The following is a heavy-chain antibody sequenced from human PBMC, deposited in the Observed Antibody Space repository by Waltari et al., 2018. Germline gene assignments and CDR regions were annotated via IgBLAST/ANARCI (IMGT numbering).Heavy chain of an antibody. CDR1: GGSIGSSTW. J-gene: IGHJ6*02. Sequence: QVQLQESGPGLVKPSGTLSLTCAVSGGSIGSSTWWSWVRQPPGKGVEWIGEIYNGWSYNYNPALQSRVTISVDKSKNQFSLKLSAVTAADTAVYDCARGDFVVVPAAPGGYYYYGMDVWGQGTTVTVSS. CDR3: ARGDFVVVPAAPGGYYYYGMDV. D-gene: IGHD2-2*01. V-gene: IGHV4-4*02. CDR2: IYNGWSY.